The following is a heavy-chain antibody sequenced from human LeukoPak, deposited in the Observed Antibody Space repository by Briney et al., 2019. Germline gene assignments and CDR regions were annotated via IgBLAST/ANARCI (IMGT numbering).Heavy chain of an antibody. CDR2: IKQDGSEK. V-gene: IGHV3-7*01. CDR3: ARSTAGYCSSTSRFFLGSDYYYMDV. J-gene: IGHJ6*03. D-gene: IGHD2-2*01. CDR1: GFTFSSYG. Sequence: GGSLRLSCAASGFTFSSYGMHWVRQAPGKGLEWVANIKQDGSEKYYVDSVKGRFTISRDNAKNSLYLQMNSLRAEDTAVYYCARSTAGYCSSTSRFFLGSDYYYMDVWGKGTTVTVSS.